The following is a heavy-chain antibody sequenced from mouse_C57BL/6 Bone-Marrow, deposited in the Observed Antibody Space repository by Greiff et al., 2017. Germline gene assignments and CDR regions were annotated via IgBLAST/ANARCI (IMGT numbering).Heavy chain of an antibody. J-gene: IGHJ1*03. Sequence: VQLKQSGAELVKPGASVKLSCTASGFNIKDYYMHWVKQRTEQGLEWIGRIDPEDGETKYAPKFQGKATITADTSSNTAYLQLSSLTSADTAVYYCASTVVAMRTYWYFDVWGTGTTVTVSS. D-gene: IGHD1-1*01. CDR2: IDPEDGET. CDR1: GFNIKDYY. V-gene: IGHV14-2*01. CDR3: ASTVVAMRTYWYFDV.